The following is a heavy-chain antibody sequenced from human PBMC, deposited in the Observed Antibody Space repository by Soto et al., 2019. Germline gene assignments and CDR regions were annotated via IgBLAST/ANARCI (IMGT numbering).Heavy chain of an antibody. J-gene: IGHJ5*02. CDR1: GGTSRSLS. V-gene: IGHV1-69*17. Sequence: QVQLVQSGAEVKKPGSSVKVSCKASGGTSRSLSITWVRQAPGQGLEWMGGITPLFGIPNYTQKFPGRLTITADKATGTAYLELSSLRSEDTAVYYCARDTHSAGGWFDTWGRGTLVTVSS. CDR3: ARDTHSAGGWFDT. CDR2: ITPLFGIP. D-gene: IGHD2-15*01.